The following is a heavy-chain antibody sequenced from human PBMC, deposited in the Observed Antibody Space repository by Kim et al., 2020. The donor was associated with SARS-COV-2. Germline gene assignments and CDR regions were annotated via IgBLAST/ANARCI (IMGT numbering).Heavy chain of an antibody. D-gene: IGHD1-20*01. J-gene: IGHJ4*02. V-gene: IGHV4-39*01. Sequence: SETLSLTCTVSGGSISSSSYYWGWIRQPPGKGLEWIGSVYYSGTTYYNPSLKSRVTISIDTSKNQFSLKLSSVTAADTAVFYCARLYNWNTVDYWGQGNLVTIYS. CDR2: VYYSGTT. CDR3: ARLYNWNTVDY. CDR1: GGSISSSSYY.